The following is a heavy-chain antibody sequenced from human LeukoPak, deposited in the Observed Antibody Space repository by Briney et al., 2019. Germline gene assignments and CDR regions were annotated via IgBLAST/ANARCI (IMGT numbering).Heavy chain of an antibody. CDR2: ICTSGST. J-gene: IGHJ6*02. D-gene: IGHD2-2*03. Sequence: TSETLSLTCTVSGGSISSYYWSWIRQPAGKGLEWIGRICTSGSTHYNPSLKSRVTMSVDTSKNQFSLKLSSVTAADTAVYYCARARGYWEKDYYYYGMDVWGQGTTVTVSS. CDR1: GGSISSYY. V-gene: IGHV4-4*07. CDR3: ARARGYWEKDYYYYGMDV.